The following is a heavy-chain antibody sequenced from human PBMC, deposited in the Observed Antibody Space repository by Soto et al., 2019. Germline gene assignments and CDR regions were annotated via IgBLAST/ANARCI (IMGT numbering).Heavy chain of an antibody. V-gene: IGHV4-39*01. D-gene: IGHD3-22*01. CDR2: IYYSGST. CDR1: GGSISSSSYY. Sequence: QLQLQESGPGLVKPSETLSLTCTVSGGSISSSSYYWGWIRQPTGKGLEWIGSIYYSGSTYYNPSLKMRVTISVDTSKIRFALMLSSVTAADTAVYYCAVVVNLYWYFELWGRGTLVTVSS. CDR3: AVVVNLYWYFEL. J-gene: IGHJ2*01.